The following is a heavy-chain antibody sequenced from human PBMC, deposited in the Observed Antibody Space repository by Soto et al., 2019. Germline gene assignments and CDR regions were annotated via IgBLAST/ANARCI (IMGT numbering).Heavy chain of an antibody. J-gene: IGHJ4*02. CDR2: ISGSGGST. D-gene: IGHD1-26*01. Sequence: GGSLRLSCAASGFTFSSYAMSWVRQAPGKGLEWVSAISGSGGSTYYADSVKGRFTNSRDNSKNTLYLQMNSLRAEDTAVYYCAKDYSGSYWIGNNYYFDYWGQGTLVTVSS. CDR3: AKDYSGSYWIGNNYYFDY. V-gene: IGHV3-23*01. CDR1: GFTFSSYA.